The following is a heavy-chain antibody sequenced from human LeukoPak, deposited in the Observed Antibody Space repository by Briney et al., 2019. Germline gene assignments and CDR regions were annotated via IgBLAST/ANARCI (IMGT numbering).Heavy chain of an antibody. CDR2: VSGSGGSI. CDR1: GFTFSSYV. V-gene: IGHV3-23*01. Sequence: GGSLRLSCAASGFTFSSYVMSWVGQAPGKGLGGVSSVSGSGGSIFYADSVKGRFTISRDNSKNPLYLQMSSLRAEDTGVYYCASPRLGYCSSITCYPFDYWGQGTLVTVSS. CDR3: ASPRLGYCSSITCYPFDY. J-gene: IGHJ4*02. D-gene: IGHD2-2*01.